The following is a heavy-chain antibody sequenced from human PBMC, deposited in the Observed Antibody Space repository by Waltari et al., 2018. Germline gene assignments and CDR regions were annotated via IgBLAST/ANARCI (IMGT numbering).Heavy chain of an antibody. CDR2: ISSGGTNM. CDR1: GFTFGSYE. CDR3: ARERSVTGKGNLDY. D-gene: IGHD3-10*01. J-gene: IGHJ4*02. Sequence: EVQLVESGGGLVQPGGSLRLSCAASGFTFGSYEMTWVRQAPGKGLEWVSYISSGGTNMFYAESVKGRFTISRDNAKNSLYLHMNSLRVEDTAVYYCARERSVTGKGNLDYWGQGTLVTVSS. V-gene: IGHV3-48*03.